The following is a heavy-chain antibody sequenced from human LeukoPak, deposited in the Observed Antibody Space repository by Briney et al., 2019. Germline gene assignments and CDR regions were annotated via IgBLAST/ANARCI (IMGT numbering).Heavy chain of an antibody. D-gene: IGHD2-21*02. V-gene: IGHV3-30*02. CDR2: IRYDGSNK. J-gene: IGHJ4*02. Sequence: PGGSLRLSCAASGFTFSSYAMSWVRQAPGKGLEWVAFIRYDGSNKYYADSVKGRFTISRDNSENTLYLQMNSLRAEDTAVYYCAKDLERHIVVVTASAVDYWGQGTLVTVSS. CDR3: AKDLERHIVVVTASAVDY. CDR1: GFTFSSYA.